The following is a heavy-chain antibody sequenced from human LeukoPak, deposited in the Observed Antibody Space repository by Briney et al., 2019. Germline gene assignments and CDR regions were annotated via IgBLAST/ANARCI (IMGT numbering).Heavy chain of an antibody. D-gene: IGHD6-13*01. CDR3: ARFVKQQLPYYYYGMDV. CDR1: GGSISSYY. J-gene: IGHJ6*02. CDR2: IYYSGST. V-gene: IGHV4-59*01. Sequence: SETLSLTCTVSGGSISSYYWSWIRQPPGKGLEWIGYIYYSGSTNYNPSLKSRVTISVDTSKNQFSLKLSSVTAADTAVYYCARFVKQQLPYYYYGMDVWGQGTTVTVSS.